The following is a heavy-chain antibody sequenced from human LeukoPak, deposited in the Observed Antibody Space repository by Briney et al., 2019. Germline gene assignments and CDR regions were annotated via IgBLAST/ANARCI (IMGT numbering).Heavy chain of an antibody. CDR2: SDPGDSDT. J-gene: IGHJ4*02. V-gene: IGHV5-51*01. CDR1: GYSFTSYW. D-gene: IGHD2-15*01. Sequence: GEPLKISGKGSGYSFTSYWIGWVRQMLGKGLKWMGISDPGDSDTRYSTSFQGQVTISADKSLSTAYLQWSSLKASDTAMYYCARIGYCSGGSCYSFDYWGQGTLVTVSS. CDR3: ARIGYCSGGSCYSFDY.